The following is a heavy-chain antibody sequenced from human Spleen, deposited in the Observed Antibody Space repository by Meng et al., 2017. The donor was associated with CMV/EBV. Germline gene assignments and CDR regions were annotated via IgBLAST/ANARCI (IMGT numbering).Heavy chain of an antibody. CDR3: ARDSRETIVVDWFAP. J-gene: IGHJ5*02. V-gene: IGHV1-69*10. Sequence: SVKVSCKASGYTFTGYYMHWVRQAPGQGLEWMGWIITLITVANYAQKLQGRITITADKSTGTAYMELRSLRSEDTAVYYCARDSRETIVVDWFAPWGQGTLVTVSS. CDR1: GYTFTGYY. D-gene: IGHD2-15*01. CDR2: IITLITVA.